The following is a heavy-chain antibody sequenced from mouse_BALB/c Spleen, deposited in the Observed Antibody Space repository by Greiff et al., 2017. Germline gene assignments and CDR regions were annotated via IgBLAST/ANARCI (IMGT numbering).Heavy chain of an antibody. CDR3: ATLYGSSYRDY. Sequence: VQLQQPGAELVKPGTSVKLSCKASGYNFTSYWINWVKLRPGQGLEWIGDIYPGSGSTNYNEKFKSKATLTVDTSSSAAYMQLSSLASEDSALYYCATLYGSSYRDYWGQGTTLTVSS. J-gene: IGHJ2*01. CDR1: GYNFTSYW. D-gene: IGHD1-1*01. CDR2: IYPGSGST. V-gene: IGHV1-55*01.